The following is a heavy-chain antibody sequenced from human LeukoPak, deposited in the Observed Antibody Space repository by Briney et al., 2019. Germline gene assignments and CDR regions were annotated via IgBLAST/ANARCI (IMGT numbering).Heavy chain of an antibody. Sequence: SQTLSLTCTVSGGSISSGGYYWRWLRQHPGKGLEWIGYIYYSGSTYYNPSLRSRVTISVDMSKNQFSLKLNSVTAADTAVYYCARFYGGNSGMLPRATFDIWGQGTMVTVSS. CDR3: ARFYGGNSGMLPRATFDI. CDR1: GGSISSGGYY. CDR2: IYYSGST. D-gene: IGHD4-23*01. J-gene: IGHJ3*02. V-gene: IGHV4-31*03.